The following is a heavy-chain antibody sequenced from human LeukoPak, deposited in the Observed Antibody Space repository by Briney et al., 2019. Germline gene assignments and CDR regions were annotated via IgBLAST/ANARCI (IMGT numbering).Heavy chain of an antibody. CDR2: MNPNSGNT. V-gene: IGHV1-8*01. Sequence: ASVKVSCKASGYTFTSYDINWVRQATGQGLEWMGWMNPNSGNTGYAQKFQGRVTMTRNTSISTAYMELSSLRSEDTAVYYCARGLRRIMIFGVAMGYWGQGTLATVSS. D-gene: IGHD3-3*01. CDR3: ARGLRRIMIFGVAMGY. CDR1: GYTFTSYD. J-gene: IGHJ4*02.